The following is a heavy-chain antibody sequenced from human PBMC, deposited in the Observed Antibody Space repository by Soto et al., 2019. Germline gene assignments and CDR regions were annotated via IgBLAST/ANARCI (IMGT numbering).Heavy chain of an antibody. V-gene: IGHV4-34*01. Sequence: KTSETLSLTCAVYGGSFSGYYWSWIRQPPGKGLEWIGEINHSGSTNYNPSLKSRVTISVDTSKNQFSLKLSSVTAADTAVYYCARVGKRYSYGRGVYSGYDLRAAGYYYYGMDVWGQGTTVTVSS. J-gene: IGHJ6*02. CDR1: GGSFSGYY. D-gene: IGHD5-12*01. CDR2: INHSGST. CDR3: ARVGKRYSYGRGVYSGYDLRAAGYYYYGMDV.